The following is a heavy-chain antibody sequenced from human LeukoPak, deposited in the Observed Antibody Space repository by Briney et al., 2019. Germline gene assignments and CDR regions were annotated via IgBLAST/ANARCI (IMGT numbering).Heavy chain of an antibody. CDR1: GGSISSSSYY. CDR3: ASIHLLTGATGVRGWNWFDP. D-gene: IGHD1-26*01. J-gene: IGHJ5*02. CDR2: IYYSGST. Sequence: SETLSLTCTVSGGSISSSSYYWGWIRQPPGKGLEWIGSIYYSGSTYYNPSLKSRVTISVDTSKNQFSLKLSSVTAADTAVYYCASIHLLTGATGVRGWNWFDPWGQGTLVTVSS. V-gene: IGHV4-39*07.